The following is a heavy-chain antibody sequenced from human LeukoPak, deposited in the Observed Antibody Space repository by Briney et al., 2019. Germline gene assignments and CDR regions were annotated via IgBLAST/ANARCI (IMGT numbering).Heavy chain of an antibody. CDR1: GGSFTAFW. D-gene: IGHD4-23*01. Sequence: PSETLSLTCAVDGGSFTAFWWTWFRQSPGKGLEWIGEINHSGTTNYNPSLTSRVTISVKASKKQLSLNVNSVTAADTAVYYCARGGFGGSDYWSQGTLVTVSS. J-gene: IGHJ4*02. CDR3: ARGGFGGSDY. CDR2: INHSGTT. V-gene: IGHV4-34*01.